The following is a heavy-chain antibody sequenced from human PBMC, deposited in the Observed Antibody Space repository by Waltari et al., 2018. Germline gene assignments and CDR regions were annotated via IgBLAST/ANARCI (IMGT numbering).Heavy chain of an antibody. CDR1: GFTFSSYA. D-gene: IGHD5-12*01. CDR3: ARETWGGDGYNYGYYYYDMDV. CDR2: ISYDGSNK. V-gene: IGHV3-30-3*01. J-gene: IGHJ6*02. Sequence: GFTFSSYAMHWVRQAPGKGLEWVAVISYDGSNKYYADSVKGRFTISRDNSKNTLYLQMNSLRAEDTAVYYCARETWGGDGYNYGYYYYDMDVWGQGTTVTVSS.